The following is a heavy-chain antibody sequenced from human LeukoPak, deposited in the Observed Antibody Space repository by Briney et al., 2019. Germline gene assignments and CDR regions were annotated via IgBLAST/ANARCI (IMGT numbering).Heavy chain of an antibody. CDR3: AKGIAARREDAFDT. D-gene: IGHD6-6*01. J-gene: IGHJ3*02. Sequence: GGSLRLSCAASGFTFDDYAMHWVRQAPGKGLEWVSGISWNSGSIGYADSVKGRFTISRDNAKNSLYLQMNSLRAEDMALYYCAKGIAARREDAFDTWGQGTMVTVSS. V-gene: IGHV3-9*03. CDR1: GFTFDDYA. CDR2: ISWNSGSI.